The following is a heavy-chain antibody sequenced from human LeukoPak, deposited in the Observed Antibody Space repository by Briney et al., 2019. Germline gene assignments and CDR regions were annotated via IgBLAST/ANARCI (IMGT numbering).Heavy chain of an antibody. V-gene: IGHV3-66*02. D-gene: IGHD6-19*01. J-gene: IGHJ4*02. CDR1: GFTVSRSY. Sequence: GGPLRLSCAASGFTVSRSYMTWVRQAPGKGLEWVSIIYSGGSTYYADSVKGRFTISRDTAKNTVYLQMNSLIADDTAVYYCARDPPSARLQAVSGTNYFDYWVQGTLVTVSS. CDR3: ARDPPSARLQAVSGTNYFDY. CDR2: IYSGGST.